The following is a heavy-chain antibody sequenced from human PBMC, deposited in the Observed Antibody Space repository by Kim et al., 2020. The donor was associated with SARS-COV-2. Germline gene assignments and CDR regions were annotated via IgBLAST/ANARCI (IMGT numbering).Heavy chain of an antibody. CDR1: GYTFTSYD. J-gene: IGHJ4*02. V-gene: IGHV1-8*01. D-gene: IGHD3-9*01. Sequence: ASVKVSCKASGYTFTSYDINWVRQATGQGLEWMGWMNPNSGNTGYAQKFQGRVTMTRNTSISTAYMELSSLRSEDTAVYYCAMGLGYDILTGYYSSYYFDYWGQGTLVTVSS. CDR2: MNPNSGNT. CDR3: AMGLGYDILTGYYSSYYFDY.